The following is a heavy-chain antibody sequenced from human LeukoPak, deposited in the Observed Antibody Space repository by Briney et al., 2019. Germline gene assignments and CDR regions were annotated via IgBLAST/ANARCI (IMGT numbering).Heavy chain of an antibody. Sequence: SETLSLTCAVYGGSFSGYYWSWIRQPPGKGLEWIGEINHSGSTNYNPSLKSRVTISVDTSKNQFSLKLSSVTAADTAVYYCVRALSGNGWYGFDPWGQGTLVTVSS. CDR1: GGSFSGYY. D-gene: IGHD6-19*01. V-gene: IGHV4-34*01. CDR2: INHSGST. CDR3: VRALSGNGWYGFDP. J-gene: IGHJ5*02.